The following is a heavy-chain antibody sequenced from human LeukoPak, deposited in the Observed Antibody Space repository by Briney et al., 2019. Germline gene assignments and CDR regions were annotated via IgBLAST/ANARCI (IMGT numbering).Heavy chain of an antibody. J-gene: IGHJ6*03. CDR3: AKDLLTAYHTYYYYYMDV. V-gene: IGHV3-7*01. Sequence: GGSLRLSCAASGFTFSSYWMSWVRQAPGKGLEWVANIKQDGSEKYYVDSVKGRFTISRDNAKNSLYLQMNSLRAEDTAVYYCAKDLLTAYHTYYYYYMDVWGKGTTVTVSS. CDR1: GFTFSSYW. CDR2: IKQDGSEK. D-gene: IGHD3-9*01.